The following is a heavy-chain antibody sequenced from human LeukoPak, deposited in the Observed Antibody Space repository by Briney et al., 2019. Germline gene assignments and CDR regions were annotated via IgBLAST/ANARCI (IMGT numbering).Heavy chain of an antibody. D-gene: IGHD6-19*01. CDR2: ISSSSSYI. Sequence: SGGSLRLSCAASGFTFSSYNMNWVRQAPGKGLEWVSSISSSSSYIYYTDSVKGRFTISRDNAKNSLYLQMNSLRAEDTAVYYCAGDPHPGHSSGTYPDWFDPWGQGTLVTVSS. CDR3: AGDPHPGHSSGTYPDWFDP. J-gene: IGHJ5*02. CDR1: GFTFSSYN. V-gene: IGHV3-21*01.